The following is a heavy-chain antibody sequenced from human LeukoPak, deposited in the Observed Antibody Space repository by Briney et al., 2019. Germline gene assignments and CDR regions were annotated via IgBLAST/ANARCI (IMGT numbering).Heavy chain of an antibody. CDR2: IIPILGIA. D-gene: IGHD3-22*01. J-gene: IGHJ4*02. Sequence: GSAVTVSCKASGGTFSSYTISWVRQAPGQGLEWMGRIIPILGIANYAQKFQGRVTITADKSTSTAYMELSSLRSEDTAVYYCASSPTFCYDSSGYYYFDYGGQASLVTVSS. CDR3: ASSPTFCYDSSGYYYFDY. CDR1: GGTFSSYT. V-gene: IGHV1-69*02.